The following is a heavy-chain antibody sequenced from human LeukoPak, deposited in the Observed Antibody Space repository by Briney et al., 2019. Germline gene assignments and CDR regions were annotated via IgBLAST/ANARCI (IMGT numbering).Heavy chain of an antibody. J-gene: IGHJ6*03. D-gene: IGHD6-6*01. CDR3: ARVGPTSRGSSSSTRIGYYYYYMDV. Sequence: PGGSLRLSCAASGFTFSSYSMNWVRQAPGKGLEWVSSISSSSSYIYYADSVKGRFTISRDNAKNSLYLQMNSLRAEDTAVYYCARVGPTSRGSSSSTRIGYYYYYMDVWGKGTTVTVSS. CDR1: GFTFSSYS. CDR2: ISSSSSYI. V-gene: IGHV3-21*01.